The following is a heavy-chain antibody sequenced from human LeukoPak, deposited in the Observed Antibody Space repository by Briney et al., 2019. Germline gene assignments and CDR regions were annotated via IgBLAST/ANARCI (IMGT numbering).Heavy chain of an antibody. D-gene: IGHD2-2*01. Sequence: SVKVSCKASGGTFSSYEISWVRQAPGQGPEWMGGIIPMFGTAKYAQKFQGRVTITADKSTSTAYMELSSLRSEDTAVYYCASGTTDIVVVPATLRNYYFDYWGQGTLVAVSS. CDR3: ASGTTDIVVVPATLRNYYFDY. CDR1: GGTFSSYE. V-gene: IGHV1-69*06. J-gene: IGHJ4*02. CDR2: IIPMFGTA.